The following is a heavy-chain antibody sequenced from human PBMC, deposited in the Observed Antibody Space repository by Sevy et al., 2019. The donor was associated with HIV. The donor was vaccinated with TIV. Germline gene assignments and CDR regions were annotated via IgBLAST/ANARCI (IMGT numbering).Heavy chain of an antibody. Sequence: ASVKVSCKASGGTFSSYAISWVRQAPGQGLEWMGGIIPIFGTANYAQKFQGRVTITADESTSTAYMELSSLRSEDTAVYYCARAALVDILTAYPNWFDPWGQGTLVTVSS. CDR3: ARAALVDILTAYPNWFDP. CDR2: IIPIFGTA. V-gene: IGHV1-69*13. CDR1: GGTFSSYA. J-gene: IGHJ5*02. D-gene: IGHD3-9*01.